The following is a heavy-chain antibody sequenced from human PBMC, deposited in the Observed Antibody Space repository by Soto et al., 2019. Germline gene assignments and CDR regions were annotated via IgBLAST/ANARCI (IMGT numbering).Heavy chain of an antibody. CDR3: ARSSRFPA. CDR1: LFTFSDYY. Sequence: SLRLSCSASLFTFSDYYMGWIRHAPLKGLEWVAYISSSGSTIYYADSVKGRFTISRDNAKNSLYLQMNSLRAEDTAVYYCARSSRFPAWGQGTLVTVSS. V-gene: IGHV3-11*01. CDR2: ISSSGSTI. D-gene: IGHD3-16*01. J-gene: IGHJ5*02.